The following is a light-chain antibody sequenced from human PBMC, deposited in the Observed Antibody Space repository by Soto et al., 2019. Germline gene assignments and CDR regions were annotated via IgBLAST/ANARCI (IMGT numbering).Light chain of an antibody. Sequence: QPVLTQSPSASASLGASVKLTCTLSSGHISYAIAWHQQQPEKGPRYLMKLNSDGSHSKGDGIPDRFSGSSSGAERYLTISSLQSEDEADYYCPTWVTGIRVFGGGTKLTVL. V-gene: IGLV4-69*01. CDR2: LNSDGSH. CDR3: PTWVTGIRV. CDR1: SGHISYA. J-gene: IGLJ2*01.